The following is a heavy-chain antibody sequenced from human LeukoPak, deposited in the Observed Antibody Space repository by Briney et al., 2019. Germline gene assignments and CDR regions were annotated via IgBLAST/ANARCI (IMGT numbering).Heavy chain of an antibody. J-gene: IGHJ4*02. CDR2: ISRDGSTI. D-gene: IGHD3-10*01. V-gene: IGHV3-74*03. CDR1: GFTFSNYW. CDR3: ARDKKSGESSEIDY. Sequence: GGSLRLSCAASGFTFSNYWVHWVRQAPGKGLVWVSRISRDGSTIKYADSVKGRFTVSRDNAKNTLNLQMNSLRAEDTAVYYCARDKKSGESSEIDYWGQGTLVTVSS.